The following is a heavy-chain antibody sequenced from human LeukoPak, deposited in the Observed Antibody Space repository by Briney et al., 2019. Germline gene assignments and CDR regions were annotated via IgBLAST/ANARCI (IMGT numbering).Heavy chain of an antibody. J-gene: IGHJ5*02. V-gene: IGHV5-51*01. D-gene: IGHD3-22*01. Sequence: GESLKISCKGSGYSFTSYWIGWVRQMPGKSLEWMGIIYPGDSDTRYSPSFQGQVTISADKSISTAYLQWSSLKASDTAMYYCARQNYYDSSGSASNWFDPWGQGTLVTVSS. CDR3: ARQNYYDSSGSASNWFDP. CDR2: IYPGDSDT. CDR1: GYSFTSYW.